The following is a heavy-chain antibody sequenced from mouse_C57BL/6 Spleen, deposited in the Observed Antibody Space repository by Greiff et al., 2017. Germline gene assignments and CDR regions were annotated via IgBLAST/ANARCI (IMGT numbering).Heavy chain of an antibody. D-gene: IGHD2-4*01. Sequence: QVTLKESGPGILQPSQTLSLTCSFSGFSLSTSNMGIGWIRQPSGKGLEWLAHIWWNDDKYYNQSLKSRLTISKDTSNNQVFLKITSVDTADTATYYCALDYDYDAEGSYAMDYWGQGTSVTVSS. J-gene: IGHJ4*01. V-gene: IGHV8-5*01. CDR2: IWWNDDK. CDR3: ALDYDYDAEGSYAMDY. CDR1: GFSLSTSNMG.